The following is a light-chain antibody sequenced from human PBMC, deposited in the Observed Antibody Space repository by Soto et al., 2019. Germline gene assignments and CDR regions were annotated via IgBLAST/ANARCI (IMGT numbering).Light chain of an antibody. V-gene: IGKV3-20*01. CDR2: GAS. J-gene: IGKJ1*01. CDR1: QSVSSNY. Sequence: EIVLTQSPGTLSLSPGERATLSCRASQSVSSNYLVWYQQTPGQPPRLLIYGASSRDTGIPDRFSGSGSGTAVTLTISRREPEDFALYYCEQFCSSLPWTFGQGNKVEIK. CDR3: EQFCSSLPWT.